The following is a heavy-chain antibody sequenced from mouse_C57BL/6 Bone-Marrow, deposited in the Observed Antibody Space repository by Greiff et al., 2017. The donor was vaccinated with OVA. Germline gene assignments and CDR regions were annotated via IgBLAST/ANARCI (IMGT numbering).Heavy chain of an antibody. J-gene: IGHJ4*01. V-gene: IGHV1-76*01. CDR2: IYPGSGNT. CDR3: ARWATGAMDY. D-gene: IGHD3-1*01. CDR1: GYTFTDYY. Sequence: VKLMESGAELVRPGASVKLSCKASGYTFTDYYINWVKQRPGQGLEWIARIYPGSGNTYYNEKFKGKATLTAEKSSSTAYMQLSSLTSEDSAVYFCARWATGAMDYWGQGTSVTVSS.